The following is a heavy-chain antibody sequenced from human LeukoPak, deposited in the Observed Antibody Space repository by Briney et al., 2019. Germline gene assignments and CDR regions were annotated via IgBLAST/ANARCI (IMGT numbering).Heavy chain of an antibody. J-gene: IGHJ4*02. CDR1: GFTFSSYW. V-gene: IGHV3-7*03. D-gene: IGHD3-22*01. CDR3: AKTDSSGYYSDFDY. Sequence: GGSLRLSCAASGFTFSSYWMSWVRQAPGKGLEWVANIKQDGSEKYYVDSVKGRFTISRDNAKNSLYLQMDSLRAEDTALYYCAKTDSSGYYSDFDYWGQGTLVTVSS. CDR2: IKQDGSEK.